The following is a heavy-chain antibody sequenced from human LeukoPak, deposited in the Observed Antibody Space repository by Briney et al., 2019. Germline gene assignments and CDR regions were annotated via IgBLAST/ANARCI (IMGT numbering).Heavy chain of an antibody. Sequence: KPSETLSLTCAVYGGSFSGYYWSWIRQPPGKGLEWIGEINHSGSTNYNPSLKSRVNISVDTSKIQFSLKLSSVTAADTAVYYCARDGEVGATTDWGQGTLVTVSS. CDR1: GGSFSGYY. V-gene: IGHV4-34*01. CDR3: ARDGEVGATTD. J-gene: IGHJ4*02. CDR2: INHSGST. D-gene: IGHD1-26*01.